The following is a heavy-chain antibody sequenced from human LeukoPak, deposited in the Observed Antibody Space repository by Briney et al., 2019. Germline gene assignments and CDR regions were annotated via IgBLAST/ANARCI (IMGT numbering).Heavy chain of an antibody. V-gene: IGHV4-59*01. D-gene: IGHD3-16*01. J-gene: IGHJ6*02. Sequence: SETQSLTCSASGGSISGYYWTWVRQPPGKGLEWIGQIHYSGRADYNPSLKSRITMSVDTSRNQISLKLSSVTAADTAIYYCVRFGVNYDMDVWGQGTTVTVFS. CDR3: VRFGVNYDMDV. CDR2: IHYSGRA. CDR1: GGSISGYY.